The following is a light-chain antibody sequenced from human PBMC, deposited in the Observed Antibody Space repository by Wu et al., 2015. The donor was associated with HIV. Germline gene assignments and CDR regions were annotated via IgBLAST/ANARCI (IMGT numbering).Light chain of an antibody. J-gene: IGKJ5*01. CDR2: GAS. Sequence: EIVLSQSPATLSLSPGERASLSCRASQRIRNFLAWYQQKPGLAPRLLISGASNRATGIPARFSGSGSGTDFTLTISSLEPEDFATYYCQQRKNWPLTFGQGTRLEIK. CDR3: QQRKNWPLT. V-gene: IGKV3-11*01. CDR1: QRIRNF.